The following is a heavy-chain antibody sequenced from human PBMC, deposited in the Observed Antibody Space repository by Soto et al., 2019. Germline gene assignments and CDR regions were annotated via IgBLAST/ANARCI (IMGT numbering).Heavy chain of an antibody. J-gene: IGHJ6*02. V-gene: IGHV1-18*01. CDR3: ARVKYSPPYYYYYGMDV. CDR2: ISAYNGNT. Sequence: QVQLLQLGAAGRKLGPSLKASSKAFGNPFTSYGITWVRQPPGQGFGGMGWISAYNGNTSNAQKLQGRVTMTTDTSTSTAYMELRSLRSDDTAVYYCARVKYSPPYYYYYGMDVWGQGTTVTVSS. CDR1: GNPFTSYG. D-gene: IGHD5-18*01.